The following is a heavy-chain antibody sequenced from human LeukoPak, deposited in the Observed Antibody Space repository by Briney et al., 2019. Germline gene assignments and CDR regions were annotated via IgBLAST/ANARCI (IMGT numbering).Heavy chain of an antibody. CDR3: ASVRGYSSGWYASGFDP. J-gene: IGHJ5*02. V-gene: IGHV4-39*07. CDR2: IYYTGSA. CDR1: GGSITSSSYY. Sequence: SETLSLTCTVSGGSITSSSYYWGWIRQPPGKGPEWIGSIYYTGSANYNPSLKSRVTISLDTSKNQFSLKLTSVTAADTAVYYCASVRGYSSGWYASGFDPWGQGTLVTVSS. D-gene: IGHD6-19*01.